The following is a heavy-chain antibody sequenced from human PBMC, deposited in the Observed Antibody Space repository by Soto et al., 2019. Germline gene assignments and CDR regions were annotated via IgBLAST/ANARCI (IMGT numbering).Heavy chain of an antibody. J-gene: IGHJ6*02. Sequence: PGGSLRLSCAGTGFTFITYAMNWVRQAPGKGLEWVSTVTASGRTTYYSDSVEGRFTISRDNSKNTLYLQMNSLRAEDTAVYYCARDQSDILTGYYNYYYYYGMDVWGQGTTVTVSS. CDR2: VTASGRTT. CDR1: GFTFITYA. D-gene: IGHD3-9*01. CDR3: ARDQSDILTGYYNYYYYYGMDV. V-gene: IGHV3-23*01.